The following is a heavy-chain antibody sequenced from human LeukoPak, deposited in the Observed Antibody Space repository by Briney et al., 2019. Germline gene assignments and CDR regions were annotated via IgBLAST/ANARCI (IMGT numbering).Heavy chain of an antibody. D-gene: IGHD1-26*01. CDR2: IYHSGAS. CDR3: ARLSRGLLLVDM. Sequence: PSETLSLTCVVSGYSISSSDYWGWIRQPPGRGLEWIGNIYHSGASYYNPSLKSRVTISVDTSKNQFSLKLTSVTDADTAVYYCARLSRGLLLVDMWGQGTMVTVSS. V-gene: IGHV4-38-2*01. CDR1: GYSISSSDY. J-gene: IGHJ3*02.